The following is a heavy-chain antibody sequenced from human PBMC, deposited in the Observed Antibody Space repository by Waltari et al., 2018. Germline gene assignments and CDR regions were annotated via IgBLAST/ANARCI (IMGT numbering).Heavy chain of an antibody. J-gene: IGHJ3*02. CDR1: GRSISSSY. CDR3: ARATMVKADAFDI. V-gene: IGHV4-4*07. CDR2: IYTSGST. D-gene: IGHD3-10*01. Sequence: QVQLQDSGPGLVQPSDTLSLPCTVSGRSISSSYWRWFRQPAGKGLEWIGRIYTSGSTNYNPSRKSRVTMSVDTSKNQFSLKLSSVTAADTAVYYCARATMVKADAFDIWGQGTMVTVSS.